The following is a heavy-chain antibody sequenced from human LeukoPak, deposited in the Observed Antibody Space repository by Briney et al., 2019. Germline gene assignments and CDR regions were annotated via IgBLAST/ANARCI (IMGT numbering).Heavy chain of an antibody. CDR3: ARDRSSGYFFDY. CDR2: IYYSGST. V-gene: IGHV4-59*01. Sequence: SETLSLTCTVTGGSMSTYYWSWIPQPPGKGLEWIGYIYYSGSTNDNPSLKSRVTISVDTSTNQYSLKLSSVTAADTAMYFCARDRSSGYFFDYWGLGTLVTVSS. J-gene: IGHJ4*02. CDR1: GGSMSTYY. D-gene: IGHD6-19*01.